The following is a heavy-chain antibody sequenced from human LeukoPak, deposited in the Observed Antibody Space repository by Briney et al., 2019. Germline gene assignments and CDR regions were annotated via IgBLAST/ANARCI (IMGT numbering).Heavy chain of an antibody. J-gene: IGHJ4*02. CDR2: ISGSGGST. CDR3: APGAGYYFDY. CDR1: GFTVSSNY. D-gene: IGHD3-10*01. Sequence: GGSLRLSCAASGFTVSSNYMSWVRQAPGKGLEWVSAISGSGGSTYYADSVKGRFTISRDNSKNTLYLQMNSLRAEDTAVYYCAPGAGYYFDYWGQGTLVTVSS. V-gene: IGHV3-23*01.